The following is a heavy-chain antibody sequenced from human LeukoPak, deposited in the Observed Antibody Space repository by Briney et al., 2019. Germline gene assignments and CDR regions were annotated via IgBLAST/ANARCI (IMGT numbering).Heavy chain of an antibody. V-gene: IGHV4-61*02. CDR3: ARSSNRNDAFDI. D-gene: IGHD6-6*01. Sequence: PSETLSLTCTVSGGSISSGSYYWSWIRQPAGKGLEWIGRIYTSGSTNYNPSLKSRVTISVDTSKNQFSLKLSSVTAADTAVYYCARSSNRNDAFDIWGQGTMVTVSS. CDR2: IYTSGST. CDR1: GGSISSGSYY. J-gene: IGHJ3*02.